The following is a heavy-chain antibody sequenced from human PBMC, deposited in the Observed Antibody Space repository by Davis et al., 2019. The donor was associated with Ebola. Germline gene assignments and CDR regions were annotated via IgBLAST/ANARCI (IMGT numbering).Heavy chain of an antibody. CDR3: ASWLPVAGTGAFDI. D-gene: IGHD6-19*01. CDR2: INPNSGGT. J-gene: IGHJ3*02. Sequence: ASVKVSCKASGYTFTGYYMHWVRQAPGQGLEWMGWINPNSGGTNYAQKFQGRVTMTRDTSISTAYMELSRLRSDDTAVYYCASWLPVAGTGAFDIWGQGTMVTVSS. CDR1: GYTFTGYY. V-gene: IGHV1-2*02.